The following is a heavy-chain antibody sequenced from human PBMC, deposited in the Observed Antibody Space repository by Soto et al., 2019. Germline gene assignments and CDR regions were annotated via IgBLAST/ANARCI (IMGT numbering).Heavy chain of an antibody. Sequence: QVQLVQSGAEVKKPGASVKVSCKASGYTFTSYDINWVRQATGQGLEWMGWMNPNSGNTGYAQKFQGRVTMTRNTSISTAYRERSSLRSEDTAVYDGARGGAPARGGGDWFDPWGQGTLVTVSS. J-gene: IGHJ5*02. CDR3: ARGGAPARGGGDWFDP. V-gene: IGHV1-8*02. D-gene: IGHD3-10*01. CDR1: GYTFTSYD. CDR2: MNPNSGNT.